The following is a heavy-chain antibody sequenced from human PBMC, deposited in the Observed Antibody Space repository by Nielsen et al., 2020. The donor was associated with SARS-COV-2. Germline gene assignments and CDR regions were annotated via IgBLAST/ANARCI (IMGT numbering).Heavy chain of an antibody. CDR3: ARVELPPSYYYYGMDV. Sequence: ASVKVSCKASGYTFTGYYMHWVRQDPGQGLEWMGWINPNSGGTNYAQTFQGRVTMTRDTSISTAYMELSRLRSDDTAVYYCARVELPPSYYYYGMDVWGQGTTVTVSS. CDR2: INPNSGGT. CDR1: GYTFTGYY. J-gene: IGHJ6*02. D-gene: IGHD1-7*01. V-gene: IGHV1-2*02.